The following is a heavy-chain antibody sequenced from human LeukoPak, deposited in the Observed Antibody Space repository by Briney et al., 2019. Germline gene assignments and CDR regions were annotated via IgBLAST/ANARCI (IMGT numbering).Heavy chain of an antibody. V-gene: IGHV3-30*04. CDR2: ISYDGSNK. CDR1: GFTFSSYA. CDR3: ANVEFGRDLTGWSSSFDI. J-gene: IGHJ3*02. Sequence: PGGSLRLSCAASGFTFSSYAMHWVRQAPGKGLEWVAVISYDGSNKYYADSVKGRFTISRDNSKNTLYLEMNSLRVEDTAVYYCANVEFGRDLTGWSSSFDIWGQGTMVTVSS. D-gene: IGHD3-9*01.